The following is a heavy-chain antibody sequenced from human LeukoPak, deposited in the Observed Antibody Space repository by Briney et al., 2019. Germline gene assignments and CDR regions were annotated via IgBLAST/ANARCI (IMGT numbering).Heavy chain of an antibody. J-gene: IGHJ4*02. CDR2: IIPIFGTA. CDR3: ARVYCGGDCYSGNYFDY. Sequence: SVKVSCKASGGTFSSYAISWVRQAPGQGLEWMGGIIPIFGTANYAQKFQGRVTITADESTSTAYMELSSLRSEDTAVYYCARVYCGGDCYSGNYFDYWGQGTLVTVS. D-gene: IGHD2-21*02. V-gene: IGHV1-69*13. CDR1: GGTFSSYA.